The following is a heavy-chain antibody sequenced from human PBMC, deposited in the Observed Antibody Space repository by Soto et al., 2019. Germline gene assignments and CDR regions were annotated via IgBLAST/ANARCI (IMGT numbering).Heavy chain of an antibody. J-gene: IGHJ4*02. CDR2: ISAYNGNT. V-gene: IGHV1-18*01. D-gene: IGHD3-10*01. Sequence: QVQLVQSGAEVKKPGASVKVSCKASGYTFTSYGISWVRQAPGQGLGGMGWISAYNGNTNYAQKLQGRVTMTTDTSTSTAYMELRSLRSDDTAVYYCARTGNITMVRGVINYYFDYWGQGTLVTVSS. CDR3: ARTGNITMVRGVINYYFDY. CDR1: GYTFTSYG.